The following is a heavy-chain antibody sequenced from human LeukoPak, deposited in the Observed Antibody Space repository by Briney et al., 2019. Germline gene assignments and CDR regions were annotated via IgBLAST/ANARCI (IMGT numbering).Heavy chain of an antibody. V-gene: IGHV3-23*01. Sequence: GGSLRLSCAASGFTFSNFAMSWVRQAPGKGLEWVSAISSSGGSTYYADSVKGRFTISRDNSKNTLYLQMNCLRAEDTAVYYCAKDPRLTMTTVTIGFDYWGQGTLVTVSS. CDR3: AKDPRLTMTTVTIGFDY. D-gene: IGHD4-17*01. CDR2: ISSSGGST. J-gene: IGHJ4*02. CDR1: GFTFSNFA.